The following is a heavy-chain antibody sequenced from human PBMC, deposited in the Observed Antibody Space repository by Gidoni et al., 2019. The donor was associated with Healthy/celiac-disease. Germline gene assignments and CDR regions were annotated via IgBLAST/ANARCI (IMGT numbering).Heavy chain of an antibody. CDR3: ARDPRYSSSSVWFDP. J-gene: IGHJ5*02. CDR1: GYTFTSYY. V-gene: IGHV1-46*01. Sequence: QVQLVQSGAEVKKPGASVKVSCQSSGYTFTSYYMHWVRQAPGQGLEWMGIINPSGGSTSYAQKFQGRVTMTRDTSTSTVYMELSSLRSEDTAVYYCARDPRYSSSSVWFDPWGQGTLVTVSS. CDR2: INPSGGST. D-gene: IGHD6-6*01.